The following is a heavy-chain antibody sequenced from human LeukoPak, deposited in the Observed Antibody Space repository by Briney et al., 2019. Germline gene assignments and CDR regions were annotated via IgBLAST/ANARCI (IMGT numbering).Heavy chain of an antibody. CDR1: GFTSSDYY. Sequence: GGSLRLSCAASGFTSSDYYMSWIRQAPGKGLEWVSNIGTSSTTIYYADSVKGRFTISRDNAKNSLYLQMNSLRADDTAVYYCARFAAGGSYYYYMDVWGKGTTVTVSS. J-gene: IGHJ6*03. D-gene: IGHD6-25*01. V-gene: IGHV3-11*04. CDR3: ARFAAGGSYYYYMDV. CDR2: IGTSSTTI.